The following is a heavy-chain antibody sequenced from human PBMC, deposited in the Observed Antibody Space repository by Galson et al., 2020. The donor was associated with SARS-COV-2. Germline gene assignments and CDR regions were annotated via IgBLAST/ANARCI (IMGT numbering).Heavy chain of an antibody. CDR2: INPNSGGT. CDR1: GYTFTGYY. V-gene: IGHV1-2*02. J-gene: IGHJ3*02. D-gene: IGHD3-22*01. Sequence: ASVKVSCKASGYTFTGYYMHWVRQAPGQGLEWKGWINPNSGGTNYAQKFQGRVTMTRDTSISTAYMELSRLRSDDTAVYYCARDLGYYYDSSGYPLDAFDIWGQGTMVTVCS. CDR3: ARDLGYYYDSSGYPLDAFDI.